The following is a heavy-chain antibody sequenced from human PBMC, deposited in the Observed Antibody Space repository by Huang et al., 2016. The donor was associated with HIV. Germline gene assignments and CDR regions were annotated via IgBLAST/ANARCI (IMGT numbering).Heavy chain of an antibody. J-gene: IGHJ4*02. Sequence: QVQLVESGGGVVRPGGSLRLSCAASGFTFSSYGMHWLRQTPGKGREWLTFVRRDGIDKGYADSVKGRFTISRDNSKDMLYLEMSRLRLEDTGVYYCARTIAVSGTAYWGQGTLVTVSS. D-gene: IGHD6-19*01. CDR2: VRRDGIDK. V-gene: IGHV3-30*02. CDR3: ARTIAVSGTAY. CDR1: GFTFSSYG.